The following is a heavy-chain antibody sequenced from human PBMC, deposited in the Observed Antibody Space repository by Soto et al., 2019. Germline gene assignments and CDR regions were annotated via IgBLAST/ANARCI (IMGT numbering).Heavy chain of an antibody. CDR2: IYYNGNT. Sequence: GGSLRLSCAASGFTVSSNYMSWVRQAPGRGPEWVSTIYYNGNTFHADSVWGRFTISRDTSKNMLFLQMNSLRAEDTAVYYCATGGDTAKDGYWGQGTLVTVSS. CDR1: GFTVSSNY. V-gene: IGHV3-53*01. D-gene: IGHD5-18*01. J-gene: IGHJ4*02. CDR3: ATGGDTAKDGY.